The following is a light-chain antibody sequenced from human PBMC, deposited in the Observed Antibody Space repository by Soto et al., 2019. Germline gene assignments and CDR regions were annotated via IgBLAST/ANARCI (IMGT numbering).Light chain of an antibody. CDR3: QAWDSSTAGV. CDR1: KLGDKY. CDR2: QDG. J-gene: IGLJ1*01. V-gene: IGLV3-1*01. Sequence: SYELTQPPSVSVSPGQTASITCSGDKLGDKYACWYQQKPGQSPVVVIYQDGKRPSGIPERFSGTNSGNTATLTISGTQAMDEADYYCQAWDSSTAGVFGTGTKVTVL.